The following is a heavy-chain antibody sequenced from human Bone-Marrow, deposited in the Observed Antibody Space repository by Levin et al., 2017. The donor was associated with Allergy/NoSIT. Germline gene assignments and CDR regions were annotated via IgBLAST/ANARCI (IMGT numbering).Heavy chain of an antibody. CDR2: ISSSSTYI. Sequence: GGSLRLSCQASAITFSSYSMNWVRQAPGKGLEWVSSISSSSTYIYYADSVKGRFTISRDNAKKLLFLQLSSLRVEDTAVYYCARDLSNRGGGWFDPWGQGTLVTVSS. V-gene: IGHV3-21*01. D-gene: IGHD2/OR15-2a*01. CDR3: ARDLSNRGGGWFDP. J-gene: IGHJ5*02. CDR1: AITFSSYS.